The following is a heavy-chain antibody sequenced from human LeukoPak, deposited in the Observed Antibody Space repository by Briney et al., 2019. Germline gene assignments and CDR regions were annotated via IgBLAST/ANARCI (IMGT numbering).Heavy chain of an antibody. Sequence: ASVKVSCKASGYTITSYDINWVRQATGQGLEWMGWMNPNSGNTGYAQKFQGRVTMTRNTSISAAYMELSSLRSEDMAVYYCARDYSSSWYREDYYYMDVWGKGTTVTASS. CDR3: ARDYSSSWYREDYYYMDV. CDR1: GYTITSYD. D-gene: IGHD6-13*01. V-gene: IGHV1-8*01. J-gene: IGHJ6*03. CDR2: MNPNSGNT.